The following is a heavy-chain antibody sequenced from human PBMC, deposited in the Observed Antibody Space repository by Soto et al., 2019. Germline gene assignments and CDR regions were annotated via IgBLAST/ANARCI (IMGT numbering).Heavy chain of an antibody. CDR2: IIPIFGTA. CDR1: GGTFSSYA. Sequence: GASVKVSCKASGGTFSSYAISWVRQAPGQGLEWMGGIIPIFGTANYAQKFQGRVTITADESTSTAYMELSSLRSEDTAVYYCARVPYSSGWYYFDYWGQGALVTVSS. V-gene: IGHV1-69*13. CDR3: ARVPYSSGWYYFDY. D-gene: IGHD6-19*01. J-gene: IGHJ4*02.